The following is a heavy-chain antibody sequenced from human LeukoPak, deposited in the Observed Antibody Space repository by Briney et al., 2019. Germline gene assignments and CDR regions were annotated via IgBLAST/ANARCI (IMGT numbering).Heavy chain of an antibody. J-gene: IGHJ5*02. V-gene: IGHV4-38-2*02. CDR2: IYHSGST. CDR1: GYSISSGYY. Sequence: KASETLSLTCTVSGYSISSGYYWGWIRQPPGKGLEWIGSIYHSGSTYYNPSLKSRVTISVDTSKNQFSLKLSSVTAADTAAYYCARDGVATSRWFDPWGQGTLVTVSS. CDR3: ARDGVATSRWFDP. D-gene: IGHD2-8*01.